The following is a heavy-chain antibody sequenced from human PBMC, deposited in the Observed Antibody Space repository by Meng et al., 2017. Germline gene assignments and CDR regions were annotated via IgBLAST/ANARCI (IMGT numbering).Heavy chain of an antibody. D-gene: IGHD6-13*01. J-gene: IGHJ4*02. CDR2: IYWDDDK. CDR3: AHCLYSSSCDY. CDR1: GLSPGTSGVG. Sequence: QSRLKAPGPPCVNPPQTLTPPCTFSGLSPGTSGVGVGWIRQPPGMALEWLALIYWDDDKRYSPSLKSRLTITKDTSKNQVVLTMTNMDPVDTATYYCAHCLYSSSCDYWGQGTLVTVSS. V-gene: IGHV2-5*02.